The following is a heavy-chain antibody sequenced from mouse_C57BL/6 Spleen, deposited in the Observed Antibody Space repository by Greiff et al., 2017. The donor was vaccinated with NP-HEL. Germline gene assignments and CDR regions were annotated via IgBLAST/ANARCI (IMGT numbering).Heavy chain of an antibody. CDR1: GFTFSSYA. J-gene: IGHJ1*03. Sequence: EVKLVESGEGLVKPGGSLKLSCAASGFTFSSYAMSWVRQTPEKRLEWVAYISSGGDYIYYADTVKGRFTISRDNARNTLYLQMSSLKSEDTAMYYCTRDPYGNYWYFDVWGTGTTVTVSS. D-gene: IGHD2-1*01. CDR2: ISSGGDYI. CDR3: TRDPYGNYWYFDV. V-gene: IGHV5-9-1*02.